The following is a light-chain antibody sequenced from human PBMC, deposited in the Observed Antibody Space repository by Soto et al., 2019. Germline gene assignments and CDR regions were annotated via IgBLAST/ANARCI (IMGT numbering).Light chain of an antibody. CDR3: QSYDADILI. CDR2: EDG. J-gene: IGLJ2*01. Sequence: NFMLTQPHSVSGSPGKTVTISCTRSSGNIVSNYVQWYQQRPGSSPTTVIFEDGDRPSGVPDRFSASIDTSTNSASLTISGLRPEDEADYYCQSYDADILIFGGGTKLTVL. V-gene: IGLV6-57*01. CDR1: SGNIVSNY.